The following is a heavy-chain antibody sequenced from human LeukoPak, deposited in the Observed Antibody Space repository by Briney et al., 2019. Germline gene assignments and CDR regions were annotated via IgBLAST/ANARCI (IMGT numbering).Heavy chain of an antibody. D-gene: IGHD2-2*01. Sequence: SETLSLACAVYGWSFNDYYWNWIRQPPGKGLEWIGEINARGDTNYNPSLKSRVTISVDTSKKQFSLRLTSMIAADTALYYCARGQVPSARGYNWFDPWGQGTLVTVSS. CDR2: INARGDT. V-gene: IGHV4-34*01. CDR3: ARGQVPSARGYNWFDP. CDR1: GWSFNDYY. J-gene: IGHJ5*02.